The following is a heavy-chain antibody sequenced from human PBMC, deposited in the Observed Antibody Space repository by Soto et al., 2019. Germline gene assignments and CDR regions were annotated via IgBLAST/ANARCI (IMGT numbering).Heavy chain of an antibody. CDR1: GGSISSRDYY. V-gene: IGHV4-30-4*01. Sequence: LSLTCTVSGGSISSRDYYWNWIRQPAGKGLEWIGFIYYSGSTYYNPSLNSRVTISLDTYKSQFSLKVGSVTAADTAVYYCARYSNTALSGLDVWGQGTTVTVSS. CDR2: IYYSGST. CDR3: ARYSNTALSGLDV. J-gene: IGHJ6*02. D-gene: IGHD6-13*01.